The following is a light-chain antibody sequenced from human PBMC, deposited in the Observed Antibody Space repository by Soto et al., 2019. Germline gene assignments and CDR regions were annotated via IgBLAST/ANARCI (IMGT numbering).Light chain of an antibody. V-gene: IGLV2-18*02. CDR1: SSDVGGYKR. J-gene: IGLJ1*01. CDR2: DVS. CDR3: TSYASGSAYV. Sequence: QSALTQPPSVSGSPGQSVTISCTGTSSDVGGYKRVSWYQQLPGKTPKLLIYDVSNRPSWGSTRFSGSKSGNTASLTISGLQAEDEADYSCTSYASGSAYVFGPGTKLTVL.